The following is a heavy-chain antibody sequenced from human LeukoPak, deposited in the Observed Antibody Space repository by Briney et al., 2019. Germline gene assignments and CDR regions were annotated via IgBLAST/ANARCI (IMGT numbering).Heavy chain of an antibody. J-gene: IGHJ4*02. CDR1: GFTFSSYA. V-gene: IGHV3-30*04. CDR3: AREGGYGDPYSPGDY. CDR2: ISYDGSNK. D-gene: IGHD2-21*01. Sequence: GRSLRLSCAASGFTFSSYAMHWVRQAPGKGLEWVAVISYDGSNKYYADSVKGRFTISRDNSKNTLYLQMNSLRAEDTAVYYCAREGGYGDPYSPGDYWGPGTLVTVSS.